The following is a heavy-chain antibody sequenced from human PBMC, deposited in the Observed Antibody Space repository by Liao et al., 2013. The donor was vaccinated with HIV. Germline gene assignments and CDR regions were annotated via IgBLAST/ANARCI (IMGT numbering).Heavy chain of an antibody. CDR3: ARARNYVGSLDV. CDR1: GGSISSGSYY. Sequence: QVQLQESGPGLVKPSQTLSLTCTVSGGSISSGSYYWSWIRQPAGKGLEWIGRIYTSGSTNYNPSLKSRVTISVDTSKNQFSLKLSSVTAADTAVYYCARARNYVGSLDVWGKGTTVTVSS. V-gene: IGHV4-61*02. D-gene: IGHD1-7*01. J-gene: IGHJ6*04. CDR2: IYTSGST.